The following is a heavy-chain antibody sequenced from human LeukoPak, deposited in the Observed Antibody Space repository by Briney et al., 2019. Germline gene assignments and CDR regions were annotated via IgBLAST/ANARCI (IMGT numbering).Heavy chain of an antibody. V-gene: IGHV3-23*01. CDR3: AKDQQPYGDYYFDY. J-gene: IGHJ4*02. D-gene: IGHD4-17*01. Sequence: GGSLRLSCAASGFTFSSFAMSWVRQAPGKGLEWVSTISSGGGSTYYADSVRGRFTISRDNSKNTLYLQMNSLRAEDTAVYYCAKDQQPYGDYYFDYWGQGTLVTVSS. CDR2: ISSGGGST. CDR1: GFTFSSFA.